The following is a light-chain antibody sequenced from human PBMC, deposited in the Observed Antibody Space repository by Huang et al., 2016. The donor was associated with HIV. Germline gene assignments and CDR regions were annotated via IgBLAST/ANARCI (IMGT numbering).Light chain of an antibody. CDR1: QSVYASSTSKNY. V-gene: IGKV4-1*01. CDR3: QQYYSSPQT. CDR2: CAS. Sequence: DIIMSQSPDSLTVSLGERAILNCRSSQSVYASSTSKNYMAWFQQKPGQPRRLLLFCASSREVGVPDRFSGSGSGTHFTLTIANLQPEDAAIYYCQQYYSSPQTFGQGTRV. J-gene: IGKJ1*01.